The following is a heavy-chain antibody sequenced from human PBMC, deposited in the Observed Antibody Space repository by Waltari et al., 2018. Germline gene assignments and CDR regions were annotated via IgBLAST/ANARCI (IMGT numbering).Heavy chain of an antibody. CDR3: ARDRGASGYDFNY. CDR1: GFNVFSNY. J-gene: IGHJ4*02. V-gene: IGHV3-53*01. D-gene: IGHD5-12*01. Sequence: EVQLVESGGGLIQPGGSLRLSCAASGFNVFSNYMSWVRQAPWKGLEWVSVIYSGGGTTSYADSVKGRFTISRDDSRNIVYLQMNSLRADDTAVYYCARDRGASGYDFNYWGQGVLVTVSS. CDR2: IYSGGGTT.